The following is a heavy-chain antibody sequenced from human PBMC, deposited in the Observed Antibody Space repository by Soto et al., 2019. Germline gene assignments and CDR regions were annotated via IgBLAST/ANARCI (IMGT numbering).Heavy chain of an antibody. CDR1: SGPDRSHN. V-gene: IGHV4-59*08. CDR3: GRQGIDYLHGLVDV. D-gene: IGHD4-17*01. CDR2: VYYTGDT. Sequence: QVQLQQSGPRLVKPSETLSLTCTVSSGPDRSHNWGWIRQPPGRGLEWIGYVYYTGDTAYNPSLRGRVTTSADASTNDISVTLNSGTAADTAVYYCGRQGIDYLHGLVDVWGQGTTVGVAS. J-gene: IGHJ6*02.